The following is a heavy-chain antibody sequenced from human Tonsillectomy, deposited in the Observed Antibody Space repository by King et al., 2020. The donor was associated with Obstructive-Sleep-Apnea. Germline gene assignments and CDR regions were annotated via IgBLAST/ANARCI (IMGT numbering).Heavy chain of an antibody. CDR2: INHSGST. J-gene: IGHJ4*02. CDR3: ARGLGAAGPDYYFDY. D-gene: IGHD1-26*01. CDR1: GGSFSAYY. V-gene: IGHV4-34*01. Sequence: VQLQQWGAGLLKPSETLSLTCAVYGGSFSAYYWGWIRQPPGKGLEWIGEINHSGSTNCNPSLKSRVTISVDTSRNQFSLKLHSVTAADTAVYYCARGLGAAGPDYYFDYWGQGTLVTVSS.